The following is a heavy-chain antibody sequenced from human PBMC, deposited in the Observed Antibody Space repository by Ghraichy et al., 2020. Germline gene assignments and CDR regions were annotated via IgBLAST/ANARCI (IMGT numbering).Heavy chain of an antibody. CDR2: INPNSGGT. V-gene: IGHV1-2*02. D-gene: IGHD3-22*01. J-gene: IGHJ4*02. CDR1: GYTFTGYY. Sequence: ASVKISCKASGYTFTGYYMHWVRQAPGQGLEWMGWINPNSGGTNYAQKFQGRVTMTRDTSISTAYMELSRLRSDDTAVYYCARDGGDSSGYSFDYWGQGTLVTVSS. CDR3: ARDGGDSSGYSFDY.